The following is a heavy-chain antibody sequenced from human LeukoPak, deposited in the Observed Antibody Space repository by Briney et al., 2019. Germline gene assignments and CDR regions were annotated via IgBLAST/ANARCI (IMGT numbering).Heavy chain of an antibody. CDR3: ARVVAAAGYFDY. D-gene: IGHD6-13*01. CDR2: INHSGST. V-gene: IGHV4-34*01. J-gene: IGHJ4*02. CDR1: GGSFSGYY. Sequence: SETLSPTCAVYGGSFSGYYWSWIRQPPGKGLEWIGEINHSGSTNYNPSLKSRVTISVDTSKNQFSLKLSSVTAADTAVYYCARVVAAAGYFDYWGQGTLVTVSS.